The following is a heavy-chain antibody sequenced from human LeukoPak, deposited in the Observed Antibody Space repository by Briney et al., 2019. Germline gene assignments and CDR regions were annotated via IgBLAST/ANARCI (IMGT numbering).Heavy chain of an antibody. CDR2: ISYDGSNK. CDR3: ARAHRSSGWSSAFDI. V-gene: IGHV3-30-3*01. J-gene: IGHJ3*02. Sequence: GGSLRLSCAAFGFTFSSYAMHWVRQAPGKGLEWVAVISYDGSNKYYADSVKGRFTISRDNSKNTLYLQMNSLRAEDTAVYYCARAHRSSGWSSAFDIWGQGTMVTVSS. D-gene: IGHD6-19*01. CDR1: GFTFSSYA.